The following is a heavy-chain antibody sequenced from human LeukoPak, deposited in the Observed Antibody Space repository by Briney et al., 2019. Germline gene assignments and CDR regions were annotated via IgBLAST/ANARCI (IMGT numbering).Heavy chain of an antibody. CDR3: AKIVVVTANRDY. D-gene: IGHD2-21*02. Sequence: GGSLRLSCAASGFTFSSYGMHWVRQAPGKGLEWVAFIRYDGSNKYYADSVKGRFTISRDNSKNTLYLQMNSLGAEDTAVYYCAKIVVVTANRDYWGQGTLVTVSS. J-gene: IGHJ4*02. CDR2: IRYDGSNK. V-gene: IGHV3-30*02. CDR1: GFTFSSYG.